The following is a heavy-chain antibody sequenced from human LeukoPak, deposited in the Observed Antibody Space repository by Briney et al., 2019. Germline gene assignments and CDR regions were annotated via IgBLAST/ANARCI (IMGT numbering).Heavy chain of an antibody. V-gene: IGHV3-30*18. D-gene: IGHD3-16*01. J-gene: IGHJ4*02. Sequence: GGSLRLSCAASGFTFSSYGMHWVRQAPGKGLEWVAVISYDGGNKYHADSVKGRFTISRDNSKNTLYLQMNSLRAEDTAVYYCAKDRPQYGGLFDYWGQGTLVTVSS. CDR3: AKDRPQYGGLFDY. CDR1: GFTFSSYG. CDR2: ISYDGGNK.